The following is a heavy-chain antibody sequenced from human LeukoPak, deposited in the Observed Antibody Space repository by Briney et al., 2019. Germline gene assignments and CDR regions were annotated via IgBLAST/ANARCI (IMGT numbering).Heavy chain of an antibody. CDR3: ARHRGIAVAGNGLGYYYYMDV. CDR2: INHSGST. V-gene: IGHV4-34*01. CDR1: GGSFSGYY. D-gene: IGHD6-19*01. J-gene: IGHJ6*03. Sequence: SETLSLTCAVYGGSFSGYYWSWIRQPPGKGLEWIGEINHSGSTNYNPSLKSRVTISVDTSKNQFSLKLSSVTAADTAVYYCARHRGIAVAGNGLGYYYYMDVWGKGTTVTISS.